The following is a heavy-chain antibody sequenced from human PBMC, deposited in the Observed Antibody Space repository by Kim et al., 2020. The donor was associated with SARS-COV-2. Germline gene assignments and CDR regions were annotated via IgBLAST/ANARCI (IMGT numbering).Heavy chain of an antibody. J-gene: IGHJ5*02. CDR1: GFTFSDYY. Sequence: GGSLRLSCAASGFTFSDYYMNWIRQAPGKGLEWISSISNSGNAIYYADSVKGRFTISRDNAKNSLYLQMNSLRAEDTALYYCAREESSAWYVGWFDPWG. CDR3: AREESSAWYVGWFDP. CDR2: ISNSGNAI. D-gene: IGHD6-19*01. V-gene: IGHV3-11*01.